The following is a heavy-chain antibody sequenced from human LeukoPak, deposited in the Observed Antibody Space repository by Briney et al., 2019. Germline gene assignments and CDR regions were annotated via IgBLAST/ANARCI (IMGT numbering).Heavy chain of an antibody. CDR2: LYYSGST. CDR3: ARGAYVYVWGSPPRTFDY. D-gene: IGHD3-16*01. CDR1: GGSISSYY. Sequence: PSETLSLTCTVSGGSISSYYWSWIRQPPGKGLEWIGYLYYSGSTNYNPSLKSRVTISVDTSKNQFSLKLSSVTAADTAVYYCARGAYVYVWGSPPRTFDYWGQGTLVTVSS. V-gene: IGHV4-59*01. J-gene: IGHJ4*02.